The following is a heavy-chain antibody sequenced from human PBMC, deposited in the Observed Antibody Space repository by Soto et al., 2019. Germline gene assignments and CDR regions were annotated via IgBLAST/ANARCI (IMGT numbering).Heavy chain of an antibody. CDR2: IIPIFGTA. CDR3: ARGGEDIVLVQAADLQPMGDP. CDR1: GGTFSSYA. V-gene: IGHV1-69*12. Sequence: QVQLVQSGAEVKKPGSSVKVSCKASGGTFSSYAISWVRQAPGQGLEWMGGIIPIFGTANYAQKFQGRVTITADESTSTGDMQLSSLRSGDTAEYYCARGGEDIVLVQAADLQPMGDPWGQGTQVTVSS. D-gene: IGHD2-2*01. J-gene: IGHJ5*02.